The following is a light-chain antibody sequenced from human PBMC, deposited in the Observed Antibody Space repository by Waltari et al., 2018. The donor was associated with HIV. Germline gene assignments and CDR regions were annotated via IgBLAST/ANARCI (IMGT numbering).Light chain of an antibody. CDR2: DVN. V-gene: IGLV2-8*01. J-gene: IGLJ2*01. Sequence: QSALTQPPSASGSPGQSVTIPCTGPSTDIAPSMFVSWYQQHPGKAPRLIISDVNKRPAGVPNRFSGSKSGNTASLTVSGLQAEDEATYYCSSDGGTSAGGTRKFHVIFGGGTKLTVL. CDR1: STDIAPSMF. CDR3: SSDGGTSAGGTRKFHVI.